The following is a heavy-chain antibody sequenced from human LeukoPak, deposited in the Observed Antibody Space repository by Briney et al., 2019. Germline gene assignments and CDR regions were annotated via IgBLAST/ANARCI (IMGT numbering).Heavy chain of an antibody. CDR1: GFTFGTYT. V-gene: IGHV3-23*01. Sequence: TGGSLRLSCAASGFTFGTYTMSWVRQAPGKGLEWVSIISGNGITTHYADSVKGRLTISRDNSKNTLYLQMNSLTDDDSAVYYCAKDRIPVAGRQDIWDYWGQGTLVTVSS. J-gene: IGHJ4*02. CDR3: AKDRIPVAGRQDIWDY. D-gene: IGHD6-19*01. CDR2: ISGNGITT.